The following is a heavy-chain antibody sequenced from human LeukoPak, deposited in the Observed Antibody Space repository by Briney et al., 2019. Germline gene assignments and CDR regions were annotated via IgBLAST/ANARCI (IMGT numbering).Heavy chain of an antibody. CDR1: GGSISSYY. J-gene: IGHJ3*02. D-gene: IGHD2-2*02. V-gene: IGHV4-59*01. CDR2: IYYSGST. CDR3: ARDLRDCSSTSCYMDHDAFDI. Sequence: SETLSLTCTVSGGSISSYYWSWIRRPPGKGLEWIGYIYYSGSTNYNPSLKSRVTISVDTSKNQFSLKLSSVTAADTAVYYCARDLRDCSSTSCYMDHDAFDIWGQGTMVTVSS.